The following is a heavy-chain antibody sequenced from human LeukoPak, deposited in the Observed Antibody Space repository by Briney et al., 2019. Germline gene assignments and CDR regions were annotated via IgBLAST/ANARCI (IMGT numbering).Heavy chain of an antibody. Sequence: SETLSLTCAVYGGSFRGYYWSWIRQPPGKGLEWIGEINHSGSTNYNPSLKSRATISVDTSKNQFSLKLSSVTAADTAVYYCARVCSGGSCVDYWGQGTLVTVSS. J-gene: IGHJ4*02. CDR3: ARVCSGGSCVDY. CDR2: INHSGST. V-gene: IGHV4-34*01. CDR1: GGSFRGYY. D-gene: IGHD2-15*01.